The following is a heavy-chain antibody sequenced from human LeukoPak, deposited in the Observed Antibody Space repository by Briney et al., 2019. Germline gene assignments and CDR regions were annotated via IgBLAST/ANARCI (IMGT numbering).Heavy chain of an antibody. CDR3: AKWGDYDILTGYYDSDY. D-gene: IGHD3-9*01. Sequence: GRSLRLSCAASGFTFSSYGMHWVRQAPGKGLEWVSVIWYDGSNKYYADSVKGRFTISRDNSKNTLYLQLNRLRAEDTAVYYCAKWGDYDILTGYYDSDYWGQGTLVTVSS. J-gene: IGHJ4*02. CDR2: IWYDGSNK. V-gene: IGHV3-33*06. CDR1: GFTFSSYG.